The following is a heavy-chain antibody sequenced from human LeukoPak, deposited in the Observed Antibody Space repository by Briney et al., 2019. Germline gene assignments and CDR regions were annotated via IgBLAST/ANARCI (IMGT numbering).Heavy chain of an antibody. CDR2: IYPGDAET. Sequence: GESLKISCKIGGYGFTTYCIGWLRRMSGEGLEGMGIIYPGDAETRYIPSFQGQVTMSVDKSISTAYLQWSSLKSSDTAMYYCARLQGVSSGWSFDYWGQGTLVTVSS. J-gene: IGHJ4*02. CDR1: GYGFTTYC. D-gene: IGHD6-19*01. CDR3: ARLQGVSSGWSFDY. V-gene: IGHV5-51*01.